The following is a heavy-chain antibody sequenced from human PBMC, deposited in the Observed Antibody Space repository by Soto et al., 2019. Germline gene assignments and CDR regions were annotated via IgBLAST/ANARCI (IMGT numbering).Heavy chain of an antibody. CDR1: NDYIGIGNQY. Sequence: ASKTISVNCTVTNDYIGIGNQYWSCTRQTPGKGLECIGYIFSSGTTYYNPSLKSRLTMSLDTSQNQFSLKLNSVTAADTAVYFCARVLFPFDFYYEMYVFCLGATVTVSS. D-gene: IGHD3-16*01. CDR3: ARVLFPFDFYYEMYV. V-gene: IGHV4-30-4*01. CDR2: IFSSGTT. J-gene: IGHJ6*02.